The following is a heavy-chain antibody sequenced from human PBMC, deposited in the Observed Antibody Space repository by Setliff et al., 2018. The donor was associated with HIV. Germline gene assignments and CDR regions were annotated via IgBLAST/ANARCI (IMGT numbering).Heavy chain of an antibody. CDR3: ARDRKISAAGRPYYYYGMDV. CDR1: GYTFTSYG. V-gene: IGHV1-18*01. CDR2: ISAYNGNT. J-gene: IGHJ6*02. D-gene: IGHD6-13*01. Sequence: GASVKVSCKASGYTFTSYGISWVRQAPGQGLEWMGWISAYNGNTNYAQKLQGRVTMTTDTSTITAYMELRSLRSDDTAVYYCARDRKISAAGRPYYYYGMDVWGQGTTVTVSS.